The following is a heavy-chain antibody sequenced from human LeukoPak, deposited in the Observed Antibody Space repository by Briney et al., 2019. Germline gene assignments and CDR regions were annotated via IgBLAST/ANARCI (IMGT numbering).Heavy chain of an antibody. CDR3: AGATGIFRHLDY. Sequence: PGGSLRLSCAASGFTFSSYAMTWVRQAPGEGLQWVSTISDSGTHTYNADSVKGRYTISRDNSKNTLYLQMSSLRAEDTAVYYCAGATGIFRHLDYWGQGTLVTVSS. CDR1: GFTFSSYA. CDR2: ISDSGTHT. J-gene: IGHJ4*02. V-gene: IGHV3-23*01. D-gene: IGHD3-10*01.